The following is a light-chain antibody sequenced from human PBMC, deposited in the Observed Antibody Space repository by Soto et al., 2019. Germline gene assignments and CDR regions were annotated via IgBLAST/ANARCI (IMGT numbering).Light chain of an antibody. CDR2: EVS. V-gene: IGLV2-14*01. Sequence: QSVLTQPRSVSGSPGQSITISCTGTSSDVGGYNYVSWYQQQSGKAPKLMIHEVSNRPSGVSNRFSGSKSGNTAALTISGLQAEDEADYYGSSYTSSRAYVFGSGTKVTVL. J-gene: IGLJ1*01. CDR1: SSDVGGYNY. CDR3: SSYTSSRAYV.